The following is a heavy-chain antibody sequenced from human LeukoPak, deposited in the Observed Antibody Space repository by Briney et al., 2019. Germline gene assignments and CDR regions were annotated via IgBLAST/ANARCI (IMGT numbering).Heavy chain of an antibody. CDR3: TRTFGYYYFYMDV. Sequence: GGSLRLSCAASGFTLSDYAMRWLRQAPGKGLEWVGFIRTEAYDGATDYGASVKGRFTISRDDSKNIAYLQMNSLNNEDTAVYYCTRTFGYYYFYMDVWSKGTTVIVSS. V-gene: IGHV3-49*03. CDR2: IRTEAYDGAT. J-gene: IGHJ6*03. CDR1: GFTLSDYA. D-gene: IGHD3-16*01.